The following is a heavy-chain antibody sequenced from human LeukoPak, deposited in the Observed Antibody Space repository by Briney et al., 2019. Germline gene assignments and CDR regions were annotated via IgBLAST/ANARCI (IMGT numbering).Heavy chain of an antibody. CDR2: INPIGGSA. V-gene: IGHV1-46*01. J-gene: IGHJ4*02. CDR1: GYTFTKYY. Sequence: ASVKVSCKASGYTFTKYYIHWVRQAPGQGLEWMGKINPIGGSATYAQKFQGRVTMTRDTSTSTVYMELSSLKSEDTAVSYCARVSGMGELSVEVDYWGQGTLVTVSS. CDR3: ARVSGMGELSVEVDY. D-gene: IGHD3-16*02.